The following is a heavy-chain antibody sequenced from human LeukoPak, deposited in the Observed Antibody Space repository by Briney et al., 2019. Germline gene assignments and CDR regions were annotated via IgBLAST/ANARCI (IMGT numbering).Heavy chain of an antibody. CDR3: ARGQYYSDTINYYSRHDAFDI. CDR1: GYTFTSYY. J-gene: IGHJ3*02. Sequence: ASVKVSCKASGYTFTSYYIHWVRQAPGQGLAWMGIINLSAGSTSYAQKFQGRLTMTRDTSTSTVYMELSSLRSEDTAVYYCARGQYYSDTINYYSRHDAFDIWGQGTMVTASS. CDR2: INLSAGST. D-gene: IGHD3-22*01. V-gene: IGHV1-46*01.